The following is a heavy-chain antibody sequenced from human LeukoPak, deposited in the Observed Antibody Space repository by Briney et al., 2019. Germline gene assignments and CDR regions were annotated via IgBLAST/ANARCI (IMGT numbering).Heavy chain of an antibody. Sequence: GRSLRLSCAASGFTFDDYAMTWVRQAQGKGLEWVSGISGSGGSTYYANSVKGRFTISRDNSKNTLSLQMNSLRAEDTAVYYCAKGYGGTPIPFDYWGQGTLVTVSS. CDR2: ISGSGGST. D-gene: IGHD4-23*01. V-gene: IGHV3-23*01. J-gene: IGHJ4*02. CDR1: GFTFDDYA. CDR3: AKGYGGTPIPFDY.